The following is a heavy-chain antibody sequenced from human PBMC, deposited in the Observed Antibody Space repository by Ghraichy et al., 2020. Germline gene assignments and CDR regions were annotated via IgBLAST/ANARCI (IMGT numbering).Heavy chain of an antibody. CDR3: ARHSTYYDILTGYYKWGVFDP. CDR1: GGSISSYY. V-gene: IGHV4-4*09. CDR2: IYTSGST. D-gene: IGHD3-9*01. J-gene: IGHJ5*02. Sequence: SETLSLTCTVSGGSISSYYWSWIRQPPGKGLEWIGYIYTSGSTNYNPSLKSRVTISVDTSKNQFSLKLSSVTAADTAVYYCARHSTYYDILTGYYKWGVFDPWGQGTLVTVSS.